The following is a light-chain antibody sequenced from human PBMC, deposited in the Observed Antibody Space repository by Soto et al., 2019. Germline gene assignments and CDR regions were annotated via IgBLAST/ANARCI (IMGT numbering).Light chain of an antibody. J-gene: IGLJ1*01. CDR2: EVR. CDR1: SSYIGGYNY. Sequence: QSALTQPPSASGSPGQSVTISCTVTSSYIGGYNYVSWYQYHPGKAPNLVIYEVRERASGVPDRFSGSKSGNTAALTVSGLQAEDEADYYCSAYAGTDNSGVFGPETKVTVL. V-gene: IGLV2-8*01. CDR3: SAYAGTDNSGV.